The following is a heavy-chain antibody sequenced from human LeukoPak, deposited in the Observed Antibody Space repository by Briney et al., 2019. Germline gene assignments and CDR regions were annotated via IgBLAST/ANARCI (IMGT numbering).Heavy chain of an antibody. CDR2: IYSGGST. D-gene: IGHD3-10*01. Sequence: PGGSLRLSCAASGFTVSSNYMSWVRQAPGKGLEWVSGIYSGGSTYYADSVKGRFTISRDNSKNTLYLQMNNLRAEDTAVYYCARNRDYYGSESYSLYNYYYYGMDVWGQGATVIVSS. CDR3: ARNRDYYGSESYSLYNYYYYGMDV. V-gene: IGHV3-53*01. J-gene: IGHJ6*02. CDR1: GFTVSSNY.